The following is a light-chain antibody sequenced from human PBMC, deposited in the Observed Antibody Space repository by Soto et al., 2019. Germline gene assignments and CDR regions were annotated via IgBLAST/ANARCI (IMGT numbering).Light chain of an antibody. Sequence: AIRVTQSPSSFSASTGDRVTITCRASQDLNSKLAWYQQKTGKAPKLLIFASTTLQRGVSSRFSGSRSGTDITLTINSLQAEESATYYCQEYYGYPRTFGQGTKVEI. J-gene: IGKJ1*01. CDR1: QDLNSK. CDR3: QEYYGYPRT. V-gene: IGKV1-8*01. CDR2: AST.